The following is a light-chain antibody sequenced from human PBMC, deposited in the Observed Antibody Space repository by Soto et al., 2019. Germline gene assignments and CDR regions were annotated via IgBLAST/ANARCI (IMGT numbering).Light chain of an antibody. CDR1: QSVSSY. Sequence: EIVLTQSPATLSLSPGERATLSCRASQSVSSYLAWYQQKPGQAPRLLIYDASNRATGIPARFSGSGSETDCTLTIISLEPEDFALYYCQQRRNWPPVSFGGGTKVEIK. CDR2: DAS. V-gene: IGKV3-11*01. CDR3: QQRRNWPPVS. J-gene: IGKJ4*01.